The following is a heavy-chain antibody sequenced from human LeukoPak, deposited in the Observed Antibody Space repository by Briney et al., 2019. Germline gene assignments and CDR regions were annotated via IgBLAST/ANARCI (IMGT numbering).Heavy chain of an antibody. V-gene: IGHV3-21*01. D-gene: IGHD6-13*01. J-gene: IGHJ4*02. CDR2: ISGTSSHI. Sequence: GGSLRLSCAASGFTFSTYSMNWVRQAPGKGLEWVSIISGTSSHIFDADSVKGRFTISRDNAKNSLYLQMNSLRAEDTAVYYCAKDLSSSSWLTQPFDYWGQGTLVTVSS. CDR3: AKDLSSSSWLTQPFDY. CDR1: GFTFSTYS.